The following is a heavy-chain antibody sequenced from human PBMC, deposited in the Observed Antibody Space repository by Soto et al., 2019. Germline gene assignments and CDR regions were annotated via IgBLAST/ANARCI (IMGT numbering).Heavy chain of an antibody. Sequence: EVQLVESGGGLGEPGGSLRLSCEASGFTFKNAWMSWLRQAPGRGLEWVGRIISNSDGGTAEYAAPVNGRFTISRDDSKNTLYLQMNSLKTEDTAVYYCTTDEGNSRSFYNFDYWGQGALFTVSS. V-gene: IGHV3-15*07. CDR2: IISNSDGGTA. CDR3: TTDEGNSRSFYNFDY. CDR1: GFTFKNAW. D-gene: IGHD3-22*01. J-gene: IGHJ4*02.